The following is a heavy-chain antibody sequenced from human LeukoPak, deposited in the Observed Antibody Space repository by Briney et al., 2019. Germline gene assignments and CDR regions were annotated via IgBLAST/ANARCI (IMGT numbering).Heavy chain of an antibody. CDR3: ARVGYYGSGSYYNGAFDI. D-gene: IGHD3-10*01. Sequence: ASVKVSCKASGYTFTGYYMHWVRQAPGQGLEWMGWINPNSGGTNYAQKFQGRVTMTRDTSISTAYMELSRLRSDDTAVYYCARVGYYGSGSYYNGAFDIWGQGTMVTVSS. J-gene: IGHJ3*02. V-gene: IGHV1-2*02. CDR1: GYTFTGYY. CDR2: INPNSGGT.